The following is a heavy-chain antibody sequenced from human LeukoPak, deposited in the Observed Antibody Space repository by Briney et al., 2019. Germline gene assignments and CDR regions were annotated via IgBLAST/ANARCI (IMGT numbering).Heavy chain of an antibody. D-gene: IGHD3-16*01. CDR2: MNSNSNNT. Sequence: ASVNDSFMSSGYTFTSYDINGVRQATGQGGAGVGWMNSNSNNTGYTQKLWGRVTMTKNTSISTACMALSSLRYQDTAVYNRVILPIMITFGGVNAFDIWGQGTMVTVSS. CDR3: VILPIMITFGGVNAFDI. V-gene: IGHV1-8*01. CDR1: GYTFTSYD. J-gene: IGHJ3*02.